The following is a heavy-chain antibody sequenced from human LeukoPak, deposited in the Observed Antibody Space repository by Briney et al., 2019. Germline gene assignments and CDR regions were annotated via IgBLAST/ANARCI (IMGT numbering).Heavy chain of an antibody. D-gene: IGHD3-22*01. CDR3: ARGKYYDSSGYYFPAEYFQH. CDR1: GFTFSSES. CDR2: IWYDGSNK. J-gene: IGHJ1*01. V-gene: IGHV3-33*08. Sequence: GRSLRLSCAASGFTFSSESMHWVRQAPGKGLEWVAVIWYDGSNKYYADSVKGRFTISRDNSKNTLYLQMNSLRAEDTAVYYCARGKYYDSSGYYFPAEYFQHWGQGTLVTVSS.